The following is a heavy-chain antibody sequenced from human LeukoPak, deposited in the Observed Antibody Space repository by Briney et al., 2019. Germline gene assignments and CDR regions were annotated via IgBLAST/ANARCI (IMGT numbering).Heavy chain of an antibody. V-gene: IGHV1-46*01. Sequence: GASVRVSCKASGYTFTSYYMHWVRQAPGQGLEWMGIINPSGGSTGYAQKFQGRVTMTRDTSTSTAYMELSRLRSDETAVYYCARSRVGATEGDNLFHPWGQGPLVPLSS. CDR3: ARSRVGATEGDNLFHP. CDR2: INPSGGST. D-gene: IGHD1-26*01. CDR1: GYTFTSYY. J-gene: IGHJ5*02.